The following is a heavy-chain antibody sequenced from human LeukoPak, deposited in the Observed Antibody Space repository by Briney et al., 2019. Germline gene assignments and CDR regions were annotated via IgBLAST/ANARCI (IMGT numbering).Heavy chain of an antibody. D-gene: IGHD2-8*01. J-gene: IGHJ4*02. CDR1: GGTFSSYA. V-gene: IGHV1-69*04. Sequence: SVKVSCKASGGTFSSYAISGVRQAPGQVLEWMGRIIPILGIANYAQKFQGRVTITADKSTSTAYMELSSLRSEDTAVYYCAREYGPLFDYWGQGTLVTVSS. CDR3: AREYGPLFDY. CDR2: IIPILGIA.